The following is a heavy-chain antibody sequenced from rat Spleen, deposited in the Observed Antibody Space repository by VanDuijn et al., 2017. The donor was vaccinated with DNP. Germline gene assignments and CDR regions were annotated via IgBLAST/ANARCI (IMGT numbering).Heavy chain of an antibody. V-gene: IGHV5-7*01. D-gene: IGHD3-7*01. CDR1: GFTFSDYA. Sequence: EVQLVESGGGLVQPGRSLKLSCVASGFTFSDYAMAWVRQVPKKGLEWVATISYDGASAYYRDSVKGRFTISRDNGKSTLYLQMDSLRSEDTATYYCATSESAGFVYWGQGTLVTVSS. CDR3: ATSESAGFVY. J-gene: IGHJ3*01. CDR2: ISYDGASA.